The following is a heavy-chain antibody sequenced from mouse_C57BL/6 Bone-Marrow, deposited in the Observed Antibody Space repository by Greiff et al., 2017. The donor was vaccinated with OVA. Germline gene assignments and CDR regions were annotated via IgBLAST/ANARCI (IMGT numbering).Heavy chain of an antibody. CDR2: IDPETGGT. V-gene: IGHV1-15*01. CDR3: TRWDYYGSRVWYFDV. J-gene: IGHJ1*03. CDR1: GYTFTDYE. D-gene: IGHD1-1*01. Sequence: VKLMESGAELVRPGASVTLSCKASGYTFTDYEMHWVKQTPVHGLEWIGAIDPETGGTAYNQKFKGKAILTADKSSSTAYMELRSLTSEDSAVYYCTRWDYYGSRVWYFDVWGTGTTVTVSS.